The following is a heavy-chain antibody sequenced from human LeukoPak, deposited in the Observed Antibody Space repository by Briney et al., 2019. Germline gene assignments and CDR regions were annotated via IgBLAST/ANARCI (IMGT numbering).Heavy chain of an antibody. Sequence: GGSLRLLCAASGFTFSSYATHWVRQAPGKGLEGVTFISYDGSNKYYAGSVKGRFTISRDNSKNTQYLQMNSLRAEDTAVYYCARGRGPHGYKTIDTWGQGTLVTVSS. J-gene: IGHJ5*02. D-gene: IGHD5-24*01. V-gene: IGHV3-30*04. CDR2: ISYDGSNK. CDR3: ARGRGPHGYKTIDT. CDR1: GFTFSSYA.